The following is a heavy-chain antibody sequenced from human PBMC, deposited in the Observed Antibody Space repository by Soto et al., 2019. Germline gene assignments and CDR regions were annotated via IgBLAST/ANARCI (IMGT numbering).Heavy chain of an antibody. Sequence: EVQLLESGGGLVQPGGSLRLSCAASGFTFSSYAMSWLRQAPGKALEWVSAISGSGGSTYYADSVKGRFTISRDNSKNTLYLQMNSLRAEDTAVYYCAKELTAAMVPLYDYWGQGTLVTVSS. D-gene: IGHD5-18*01. CDR2: ISGSGGST. V-gene: IGHV3-23*01. CDR1: GFTFSSYA. J-gene: IGHJ4*02. CDR3: AKELTAAMVPLYDY.